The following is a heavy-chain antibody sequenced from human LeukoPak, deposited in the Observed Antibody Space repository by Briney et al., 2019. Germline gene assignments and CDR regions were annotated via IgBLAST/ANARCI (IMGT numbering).Heavy chain of an antibody. D-gene: IGHD5-24*01. J-gene: IGHJ6*03. CDR1: GGSISGYY. V-gene: IGHV4-59*01. Sequence: SETLSLTCSVSGGSISGYYWSWIRQPPGKGLEWIGYIYYSGSTKYSPSLKSRVTISADTSKNQFSLRLSSVTAADTAVYYCARGDGYNYPYYYYYYMDVWGKGTTVTVSS. CDR2: IYYSGST. CDR3: ARGDGYNYPYYYYYYMDV.